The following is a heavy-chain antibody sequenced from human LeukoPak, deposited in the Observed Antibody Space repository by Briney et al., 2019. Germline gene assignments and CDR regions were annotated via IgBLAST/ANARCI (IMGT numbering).Heavy chain of an antibody. J-gene: IGHJ6*03. D-gene: IGHD4-17*01. CDR3: ARVWFDYGDYDIPDYYYYMDV. Sequence: GGSLRLSCAASGFTVSSNYMSGVRPAPGEGLEWVSVLYSGGSTYYADSVKGRFTISRDNSNNTLYLQINSLRAEDTAVYYCARVWFDYGDYDIPDYYYYMDVWGKGTTVTVSS. CDR1: GFTVSSNY. V-gene: IGHV3-53*01. CDR2: LYSGGST.